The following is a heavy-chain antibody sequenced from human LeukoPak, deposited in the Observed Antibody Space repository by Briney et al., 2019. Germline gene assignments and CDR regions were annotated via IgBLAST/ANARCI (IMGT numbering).Heavy chain of an antibody. CDR1: GGSISSYY. V-gene: IGHV4-4*09. Sequence: SETLSLTCTVSGGSISSYYWSWIRQPPGKGLEWIGYIYTSGSTNYNPSLKSRVTISVDTSKNQFSLKLSSVTAADTAVYYCARLPSITGTTGHYYYYYMDVWGKGTTVTVSS. CDR2: IYTSGST. J-gene: IGHJ6*03. D-gene: IGHD1-7*01. CDR3: ARLPSITGTTGHYYYYYMDV.